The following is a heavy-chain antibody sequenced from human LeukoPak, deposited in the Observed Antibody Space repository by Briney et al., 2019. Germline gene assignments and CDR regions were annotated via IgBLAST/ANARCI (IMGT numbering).Heavy chain of an antibody. CDR1: GGSISSYY. Sequence: SETLSLTCTVSGGSISSYYWSWTRQPPGKGLEWIGYIYYSGSTNYNPSLKSRVTISVDTSKNQFSLKLSSVTAADTAVYYCAAWSGYHYYFDYWGQGTLVTVSS. J-gene: IGHJ4*02. D-gene: IGHD3-3*01. CDR2: IYYSGST. V-gene: IGHV4-59*01. CDR3: AAWSGYHYYFDY.